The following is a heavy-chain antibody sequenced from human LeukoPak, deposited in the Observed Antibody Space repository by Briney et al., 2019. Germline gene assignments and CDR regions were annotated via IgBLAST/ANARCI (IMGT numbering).Heavy chain of an antibody. D-gene: IGHD2-15*01. CDR3: ARLLSRSVNYFDY. CDR1: GGSFSGYY. CDR2: IYHSGSS. J-gene: IGHJ4*02. Sequence: SETLSLTCAVSGGSFSGYYWSWIRQPPGEGREWIATIYHSGSSYYNPSLKSRVTISVDTSKNQFSLKLSSVTAADTAVYYCARLLSRSVNYFDYWGQGTLVTVSS. V-gene: IGHV4-38-2*01.